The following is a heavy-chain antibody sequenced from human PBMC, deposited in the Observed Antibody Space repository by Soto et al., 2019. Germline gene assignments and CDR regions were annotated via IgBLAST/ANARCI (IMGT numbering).Heavy chain of an antibody. V-gene: IGHV3-7*01. CDR3: ARAKYQLDWFDP. J-gene: IGHJ5*02. CDR1: GFIFRSYW. Sequence: GGSLRLSCAGSGFIFRSYWMGWVRQAPGKGLEWVANIKQDGSEKYYVDSLKGRFTISRDNAKNSLYLQMNSLRAEDTAVYYCARAKYQLDWFDPWGQGTLVTVSS. D-gene: IGHD2-2*01. CDR2: IKQDGSEK.